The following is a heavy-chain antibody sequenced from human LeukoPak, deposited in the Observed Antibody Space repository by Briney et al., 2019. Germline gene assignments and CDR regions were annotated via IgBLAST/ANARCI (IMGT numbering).Heavy chain of an antibody. CDR3: ASSLWRPGWQLDVYYFDY. CDR2: INHSGST. CDR1: GGSFSGYY. J-gene: IGHJ4*02. D-gene: IGHD2-15*01. Sequence: SETLSLTCAVYGGSFSGYYWSWIRQSPGKGLEWIGEINHSGSTNYNPSLKSRVTISVDTSKNQFSLKLSSVTAADTAVYYCASSLWRPGWQLDVYYFDYWGQGTLVTVSS. V-gene: IGHV4-34*01.